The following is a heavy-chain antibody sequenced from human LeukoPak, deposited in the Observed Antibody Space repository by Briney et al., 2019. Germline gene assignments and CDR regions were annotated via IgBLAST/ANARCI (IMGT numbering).Heavy chain of an antibody. V-gene: IGHV3-21*01. Sequence: GGSLRPSCAASGFTFSSYYMSWVRQAPGKGLEWVSSISSSSTYMFYADSVRGRFTISRDNAKNSLYLQMNSLRAEDPAVYYCARDRGSGWHTFDYWGQGTLVTVSS. CDR3: ARDRGSGWHTFDY. CDR2: ISSSSTYM. D-gene: IGHD6-19*01. J-gene: IGHJ4*02. CDR1: GFTFSSYY.